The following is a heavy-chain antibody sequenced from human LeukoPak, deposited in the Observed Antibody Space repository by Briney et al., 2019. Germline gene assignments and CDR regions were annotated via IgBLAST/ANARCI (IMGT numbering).Heavy chain of an antibody. Sequence: GRSLRLSCEASGFTFDDYAMHWVRQGPGKGLEWVSGISWNSAGIEYADSVKGRFTISRDNAKKSLYLQMDSLSAEDTALYYCVKDRELTTLIRGGAFDVWGRGTVVTVSS. J-gene: IGHJ3*01. CDR3: VKDRELTTLIRGGAFDV. V-gene: IGHV3-9*01. CDR2: ISWNSAGI. CDR1: GFTFDDYA. D-gene: IGHD4-11*01.